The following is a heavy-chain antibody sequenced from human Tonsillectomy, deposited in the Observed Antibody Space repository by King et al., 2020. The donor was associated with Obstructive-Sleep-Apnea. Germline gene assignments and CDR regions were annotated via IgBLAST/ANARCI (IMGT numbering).Heavy chain of an antibody. CDR2: IQQDGSEK. Sequence: VQLVESGGGLVQPGGSLRLSCAASGFTFSSYWVTWVRQAPGKGLEWVANIQQDGSEKYYVDSVKGRFIISRDNAKNSLYLQMNSLRAEDTAVYYCARERRDYYGSGIYEYYYSYYGMDVWGQGTTVTVPS. J-gene: IGHJ6*02. CDR3: ARERRDYYGSGIYEYYYSYYGMDV. CDR1: GFTFSSYW. D-gene: IGHD3-10*01. V-gene: IGHV3-7*03.